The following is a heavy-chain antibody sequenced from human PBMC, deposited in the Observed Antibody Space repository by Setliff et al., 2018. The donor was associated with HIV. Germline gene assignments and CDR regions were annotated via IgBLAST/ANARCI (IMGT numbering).Heavy chain of an antibody. CDR2: IHYKGNI. CDR1: GDSIISGDYY. J-gene: IGHJ5*02. D-gene: IGHD2-15*01. Sequence: SETLSLTCTVSGDSIISGDYYWSWIRQSPGKGLEWIGHIHYKGNIDYNASLKSRPAISSDTSKNQFSLNLSSVIAADTAIYFCARFTVVVFGAGEPSWFDPWGQGILVTVSS. V-gene: IGHV4-30-4*08. CDR3: ARFTVVVFGAGEPSWFDP.